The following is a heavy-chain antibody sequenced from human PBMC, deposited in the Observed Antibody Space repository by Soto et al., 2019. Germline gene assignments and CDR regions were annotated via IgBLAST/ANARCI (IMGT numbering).Heavy chain of an antibody. Sequence: GGSLRLSCAASGFTFSSYAMNWVRQAPGKGLEWVSAISGSGGSTYYADSVKGRFTISRDNSKNTLYLQMNSLRAEDTAVYYCAKDRRIAVAGQKRNYYYYGMDVWGQGTTVTVSS. CDR3: AKDRRIAVAGQKRNYYYYGMDV. D-gene: IGHD6-19*01. CDR1: GFTFSSYA. J-gene: IGHJ6*02. V-gene: IGHV3-23*01. CDR2: ISGSGGST.